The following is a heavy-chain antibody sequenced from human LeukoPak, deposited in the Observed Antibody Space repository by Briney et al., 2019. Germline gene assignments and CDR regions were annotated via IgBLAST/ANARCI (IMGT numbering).Heavy chain of an antibody. CDR2: IIPIFGTA. J-gene: IGHJ4*02. V-gene: IGHV1-69*06. Sequence: ASVKVSCKASGGTFSSYAISWVRQAPGQGLEWMGGIIPIFGTANCAQKFQGRVTITADKSTSTAYMELSSLRSEDTAVYYCARDQTYCSGGSCYRTTFDYWGQGTLVTVSS. CDR3: ARDQTYCSGGSCYRTTFDY. CDR1: GGTFSSYA. D-gene: IGHD2-15*01.